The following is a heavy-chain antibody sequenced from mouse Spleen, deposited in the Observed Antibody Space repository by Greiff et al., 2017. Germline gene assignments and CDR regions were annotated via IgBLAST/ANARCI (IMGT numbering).Heavy chain of an antibody. CDR1: GYTFTSYW. V-gene: IGHV1-55*01. CDR3: ASGAGTGFDY. Sequence: QVQLQQPGAELVKPGASVKMSCKASGYTFTSYWITWVKQRPGQGLEWIGRIYPGDGDTNYNGKFKGKATLTADKSSSTAYMQLSSLTSEDSAVYFCASGAGTGFDYWGQGTTLTVSS. CDR2: IYPGDGDT. J-gene: IGHJ2*01. D-gene: IGHD4-1*01.